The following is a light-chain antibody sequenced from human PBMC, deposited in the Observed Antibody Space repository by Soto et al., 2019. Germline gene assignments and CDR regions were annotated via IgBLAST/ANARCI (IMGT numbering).Light chain of an antibody. CDR2: GAS. Sequence: EIVLTQSPGTLSLSPGERATLSCRASQSFSSSYLAWYQQKPGQAPRLLIYGASSRATGIPDRFSGSGSGTYFTLTISRLEPEDFAVYYCQQYCTSITFGQGTRLEI. CDR3: QQYCTSIT. CDR1: QSFSSSY. J-gene: IGKJ5*01. V-gene: IGKV3-20*01.